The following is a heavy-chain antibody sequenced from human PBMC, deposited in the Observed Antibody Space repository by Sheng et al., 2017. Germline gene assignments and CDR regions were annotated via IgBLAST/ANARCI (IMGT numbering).Heavy chain of an antibody. V-gene: IGHV3-48*01. CDR1: GFTFSSYS. J-gene: IGHJ4*02. Sequence: EVQLVESGGGLVQPGGSLRLSCAASGFTFSSYSMNWVRQAPGKGLEWVSYISSSSSTIYYADSVKGRFTISRDNAKNSLYLQMNSLRAEDTAVYYCASLEYGDSPGYWGQGTLVTVSS. D-gene: IGHD4-17*01. CDR2: ISSSSSTI. CDR3: ASLEYGDSPGY.